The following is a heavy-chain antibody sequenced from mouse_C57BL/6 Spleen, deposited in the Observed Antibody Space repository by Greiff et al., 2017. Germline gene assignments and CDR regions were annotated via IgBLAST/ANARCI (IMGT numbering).Heavy chain of an antibody. Sequence: QVQLQQFGAELVKPGASVKMSCKASGYTFTRSWITWVKQRPGQGLEWIGDIYPGSGSTNYNEKFKSKATLTVDTSSSTAYMQLSSLTSEDSAVYYCAGSYYSNYDAMDYWGQGTSVTVSS. J-gene: IGHJ4*01. D-gene: IGHD2-5*01. CDR1: GYTFTRSW. V-gene: IGHV1-55*01. CDR3: AGSYYSNYDAMDY. CDR2: IYPGSGST.